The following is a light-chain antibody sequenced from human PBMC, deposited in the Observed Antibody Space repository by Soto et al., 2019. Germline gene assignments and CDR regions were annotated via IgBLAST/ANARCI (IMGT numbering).Light chain of an antibody. V-gene: IGKV1-5*01. CDR3: QLYHSYSCT. Sequence: DIQMTQSPSTLSASVGDRVTITCRASQSISSWLAWYQQKPGKAPKLLIYDASSLESGVPSSFSGSGSGTEFTFTILSMQLDDFAPYYCQLYHSYSCTFGQGTKLQIK. CDR1: QSISSW. CDR2: DAS. J-gene: IGKJ2*02.